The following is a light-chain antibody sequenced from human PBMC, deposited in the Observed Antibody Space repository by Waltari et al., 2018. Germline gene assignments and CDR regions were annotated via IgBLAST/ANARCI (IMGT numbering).Light chain of an antibody. CDR2: DAS. Sequence: EIVLTQSPGTLSLSPGERATLSCRASQSVSRFLARYQQKPGQAPRLLIYDASTRVTGIPDRFSGSGSGTDFSLTISRLEPEDFAVYYCQKYGTLPATFGQGTKVEVK. CDR3: QKYGTLPAT. V-gene: IGKV3-20*01. J-gene: IGKJ1*01. CDR1: QSVSRF.